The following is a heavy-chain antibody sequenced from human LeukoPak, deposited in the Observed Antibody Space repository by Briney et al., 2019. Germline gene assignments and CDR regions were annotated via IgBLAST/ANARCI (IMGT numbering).Heavy chain of an antibody. J-gene: IGHJ4*02. D-gene: IGHD6-19*01. Sequence: GGSLRLSCAASGFIFSVYEIHWVRQAPGKGLEWIADISSSGTTTYYAHSVKGRFTISRDNAKNSLYLQMNSLGAEDTAVYYCTPLTVASNFDYWGQGTLVTVSS. CDR1: GFIFSVYE. CDR3: TPLTVASNFDY. V-gene: IGHV3-48*03. CDR2: ISSSGTTT.